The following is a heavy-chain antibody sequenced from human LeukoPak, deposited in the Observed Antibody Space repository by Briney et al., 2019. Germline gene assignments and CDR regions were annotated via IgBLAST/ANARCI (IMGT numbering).Heavy chain of an antibody. Sequence: GGSLRLSCAASGFTFRSYWMSWVRQAPGKGLEWVANIKQDGSEKYYVDSVKGRFTISRDNAKNSLYLQMNSLRAEDTALYYCAALLYYFDYWGQGTLVTVSS. J-gene: IGHJ4*02. CDR2: IKQDGSEK. V-gene: IGHV3-7*03. CDR3: AALLYYFDY. CDR1: GFTFRSYW.